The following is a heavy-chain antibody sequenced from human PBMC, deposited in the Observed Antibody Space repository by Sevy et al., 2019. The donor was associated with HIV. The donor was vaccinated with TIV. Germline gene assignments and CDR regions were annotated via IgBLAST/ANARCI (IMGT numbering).Heavy chain of an antibody. CDR2: IKCKTDGGTT. Sequence: GGSLRLSCAASGFTFSNASMSWVRQAPGKGLEWVGRIKCKTDGGTTDYAAPVKGRFTISRDDSKNTLYLQMNSLKTEDTAVYYCTTETMATIPLYFDYWGQGTLVTVS. CDR1: GFTFSNAS. J-gene: IGHJ4*02. CDR3: TTETMATIPLYFDY. V-gene: IGHV3-15*01. D-gene: IGHD5-12*01.